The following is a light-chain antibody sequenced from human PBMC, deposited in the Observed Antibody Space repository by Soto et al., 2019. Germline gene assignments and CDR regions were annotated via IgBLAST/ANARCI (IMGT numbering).Light chain of an antibody. Sequence: DIQMTQSPSTLSASIGDRVTITCRASQSLRTWLAWFQQKPGEAPKGLIYKVSYLESGVPPRFDGSGSETEFTLTIYGLQPDDFATYYCLQYNTYPWTFGQGTKVEIK. V-gene: IGKV1-5*03. CDR2: KVS. CDR3: LQYNTYPWT. J-gene: IGKJ1*01. CDR1: QSLRTW.